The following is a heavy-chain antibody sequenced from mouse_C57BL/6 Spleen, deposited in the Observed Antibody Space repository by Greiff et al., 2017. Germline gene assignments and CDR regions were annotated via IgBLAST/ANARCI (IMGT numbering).Heavy chain of an antibody. Sequence: EVQVVESGEGLVKPGGSLKLSCAASGFTFSSYAMSWVRQTPEKRLEWVAYISSGGDYIYYADTVKGRCTISRDNARNTLYLQMSSLKSEDTAMYYCTRVYYGSSFAYWGQGTLVTVSA. CDR3: TRVYYGSSFAY. V-gene: IGHV5-9-1*02. CDR1: GFTFSSYA. CDR2: ISSGGDYI. D-gene: IGHD1-1*01. J-gene: IGHJ3*01.